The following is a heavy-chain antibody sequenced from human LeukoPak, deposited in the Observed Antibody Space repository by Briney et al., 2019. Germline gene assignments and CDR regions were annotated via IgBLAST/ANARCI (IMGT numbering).Heavy chain of an antibody. CDR3: ARGREVTRDFDY. CDR2: VNYSGST. Sequence: SETLTLICVVYGGSFSGYYWSWIRQSPGKGLEWIGDVNYSGSTRYNPSLESRVTISVDTSKSQFSLKLSSVTAADTSVYYCARGREVTRDFDYWGQGTLVSVSS. D-gene: IGHD4-23*01. CDR1: GGSFSGYY. J-gene: IGHJ4*02. V-gene: IGHV4-34*01.